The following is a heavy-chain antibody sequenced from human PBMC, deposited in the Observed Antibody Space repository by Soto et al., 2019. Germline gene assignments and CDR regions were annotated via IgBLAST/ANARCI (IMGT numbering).Heavy chain of an antibody. Sequence: QVQLVQSGAEVKKPGSSVKVSCKASGGTFSSYAISWVRQAPGQGLEWMGGIIPIFGTANYAQKYQGRVTITADESTSTANMALSSLRSEDTAVYYCASENDIVVVLARHYGMDVWCQGTTLTVSS. CDR2: IIPIFGTA. CDR3: ASENDIVVVLARHYGMDV. J-gene: IGHJ6*02. D-gene: IGHD2-2*01. CDR1: GGTFSSYA. V-gene: IGHV1-69*01.